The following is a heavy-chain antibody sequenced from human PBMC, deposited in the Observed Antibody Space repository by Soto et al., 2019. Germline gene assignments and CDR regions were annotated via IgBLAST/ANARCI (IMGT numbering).Heavy chain of an antibody. CDR2: IIPISDTT. CDR1: GGTFSSYA. CDR3: ARSQGSSTSLEIYYYYYYSMDV. D-gene: IGHD2-2*01. J-gene: IGHJ6*02. V-gene: IGHV1-69*01. Sequence: QVQLVQSGAEVKKPGSSVKVSCKASGGTFSSYAISWVRQAPGQGLEWMGGIIPISDTTNYAQKSRGRVTITADESTSTAYMELSSLRSEDTAVYYCARSQGSSTSLEIYYYYYYSMDVWGQGTTVTVSS.